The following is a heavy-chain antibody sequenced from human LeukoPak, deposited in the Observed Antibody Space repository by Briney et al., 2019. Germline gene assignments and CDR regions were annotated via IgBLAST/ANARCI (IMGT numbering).Heavy chain of an antibody. CDR1: GGTFSSYA. D-gene: IGHD4-11*01. CDR3: VILGSYSNYHYYYGMDV. CDR2: IIPIFGTA. J-gene: IGHJ6*02. V-gene: IGHV1-69*13. Sequence: SVKVSCKASGGTFSSYAISWVRQAPGQGLEWMGGIIPIFGTANYAQKFQGRVTITADESTSTAYMELSSLRSEDTAVYYCVILGSYSNYHYYYGMDVWGQGTTVTVSS.